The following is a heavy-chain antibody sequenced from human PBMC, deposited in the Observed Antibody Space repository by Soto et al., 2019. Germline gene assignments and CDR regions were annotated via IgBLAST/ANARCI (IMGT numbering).Heavy chain of an antibody. CDR2: INPNSGGT. Sequence: ASVKVSCKASGYTFTGYYMHWVRQAPGQGLEWMGWINPNSGGTNYAQKFQGWVTMTRDTSISTAYMELSRLRSDDTAVYYCARDVFGYGDYANWFDPWGQGTLVTVPQ. CDR1: GYTFTGYY. D-gene: IGHD4-17*01. CDR3: ARDVFGYGDYANWFDP. J-gene: IGHJ5*02. V-gene: IGHV1-2*04.